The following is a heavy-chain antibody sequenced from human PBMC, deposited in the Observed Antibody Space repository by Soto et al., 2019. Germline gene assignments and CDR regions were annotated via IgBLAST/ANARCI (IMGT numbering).Heavy chain of an antibody. CDR1: GFTFSAYG. CDR2: ISYDGSNK. J-gene: IGHJ4*02. V-gene: IGHV3-30*18. D-gene: IGHD3-10*01. CDR3: AKDRMGAGVRGYFDY. Sequence: QVQLVESGGGVVQPGRSLRLSCAGSGFTFSAYGMDWVRQAPGKGLEWVAVISYDGSNKYYADSVKGRFTISRDNSKNSLHLQMNSLGAEDMAFYYRAKDRMGAGVRGYFDYWGQGTLVTVSS.